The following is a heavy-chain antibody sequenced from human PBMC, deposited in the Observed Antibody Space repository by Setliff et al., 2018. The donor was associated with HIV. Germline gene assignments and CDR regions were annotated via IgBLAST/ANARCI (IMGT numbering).Heavy chain of an antibody. Sequence: KPSETLSLTCTVSAYSIRNGYYWGWIRQSPGKGLEWIGTLYYDGNTYFNPSLKSRVTMSADTSKNQFSLKLTSVTAADTAVYYCARVYGSGSYYLFDYWGQGILVTVSS. CDR2: LYYDGNT. CDR3: ARVYGSGSYYLFDY. CDR1: AYSIRNGYY. V-gene: IGHV4-38-2*02. D-gene: IGHD3-10*01. J-gene: IGHJ4*02.